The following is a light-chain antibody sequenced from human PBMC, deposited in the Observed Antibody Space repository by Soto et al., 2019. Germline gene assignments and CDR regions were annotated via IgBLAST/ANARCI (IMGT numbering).Light chain of an antibody. J-gene: IGLJ1*01. V-gene: IGLV1-44*01. CDR2: SSS. CDR3: ATWDDSLNGCV. CDR1: SSNIGSNT. Sequence: QSVLTQPPSASGTPGQRVTISCSGSSSNIGSNTVNWYQQVPGTAPKLLIYSSSQRPSGVPDRFSGSKSGTSASLAISGLQSEDEADYYCATWDDSLNGCVFGTGTKLTVL.